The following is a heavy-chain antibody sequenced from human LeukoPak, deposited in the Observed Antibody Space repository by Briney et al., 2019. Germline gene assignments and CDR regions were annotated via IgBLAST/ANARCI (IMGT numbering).Heavy chain of an antibody. D-gene: IGHD3-10*01. CDR1: GGSVGSGNYY. J-gene: IGHJ4*02. CDR2: IYYSGST. CDR3: ARAGGSGSYYKVCDS. V-gene: IGHV4-61*01. Sequence: SSETLSLTCTVSGGSVGSGNYYWSWIRQPPGKGLEWIGYIYYSGSTNYNPSLKSRVTISVDTSKNQFSLKLSSVTAADTAVYYCARAGGSGSYYKVCDSWGQGTLVTVSS.